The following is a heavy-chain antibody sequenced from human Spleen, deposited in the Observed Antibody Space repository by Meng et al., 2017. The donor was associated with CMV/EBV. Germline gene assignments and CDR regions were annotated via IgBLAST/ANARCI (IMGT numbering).Heavy chain of an antibody. J-gene: IGHJ5*02. Sequence: GELVGFGGDFVQPGGSVRLSCAVSGFTVSHDYMSWVRQAPGKGLEWVSVIYHDGRTYYADSVKGRFTMSRDNSKNTVHLQMNSLRVEDTAVYYCARHDWFDPWGQGTLVTVSS. CDR1: GFTVSHDY. CDR3: ARHDWFDP. CDR2: IYHDGRT. V-gene: IGHV3-66*04.